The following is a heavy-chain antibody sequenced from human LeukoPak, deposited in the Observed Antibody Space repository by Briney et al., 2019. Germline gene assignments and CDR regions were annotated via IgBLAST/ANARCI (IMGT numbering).Heavy chain of an antibody. CDR3: ARGPIQLEHFDY. CDR2: INPTGGST. D-gene: IGHD1-1*01. CDR1: GYSFTYHY. Sequence: ASVKVSCKASGYSFTYHYMHWVRQAPGQGLEWMGLINPTGGSTGYAQKFQGRVTMTRNTSISTAYMELSSLRSEDTAVYYCARGPIQLEHFDYWGQGTLVTVSS. V-gene: IGHV1-46*01. J-gene: IGHJ4*02.